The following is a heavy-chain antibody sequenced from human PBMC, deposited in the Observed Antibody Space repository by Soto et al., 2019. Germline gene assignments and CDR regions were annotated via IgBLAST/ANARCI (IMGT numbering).Heavy chain of an antibody. D-gene: IGHD3-10*01. CDR3: ARDYGSGSPLDY. CDR1: GYTFTGYY. V-gene: IGHV1-2*04. Sequence: QVQLVQSGAEVKKPGASVKVSCKASGYTFTGYYMHWVRQAPGQGLEWMGWINPKSGGTNYAQKFQGWVTMTRDTSISTAYMELSRLRSDDTAVYYCARDYGSGSPLDYWGQGTLVTVSS. J-gene: IGHJ4*02. CDR2: INPKSGGT.